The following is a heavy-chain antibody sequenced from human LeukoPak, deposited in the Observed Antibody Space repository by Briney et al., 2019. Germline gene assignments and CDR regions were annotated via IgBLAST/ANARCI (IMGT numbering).Heavy chain of an antibody. Sequence: GRSLRLSCAASGFTFSSYAMHWVRQAPGKGLEWVAVISYDGSNKYYADSVKGRFTISRDNSKNTLYLQMNSLRAEDTAVYYCARLTAIRRGAGNRYYYGMDVWGQGTTVTVSS. CDR2: ISYDGSNK. J-gene: IGHJ6*02. D-gene: IGHD1-14*01. CDR1: GFTFSSYA. V-gene: IGHV3-30-3*01. CDR3: ARLTAIRRGAGNRYYYGMDV.